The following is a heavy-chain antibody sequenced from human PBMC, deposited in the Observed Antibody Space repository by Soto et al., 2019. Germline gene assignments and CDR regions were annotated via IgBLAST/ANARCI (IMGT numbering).Heavy chain of an antibody. D-gene: IGHD3-3*02. CDR1: GDSIISSDFY. CDR3: ARHSLALRKNNWFDP. V-gene: IGHV4-39*01. CDR2: IFYLGSS. Sequence: SETLSLTCTVSGDSIISSDFYWGWVRQPPGKGPEWIGSIFYLGSSYYNPSLKSRVTMSVDTSKNQFSLRLRSVTAADTALYFCARHSLALRKNNWFDPWGQGIMVTVSS. J-gene: IGHJ5*02.